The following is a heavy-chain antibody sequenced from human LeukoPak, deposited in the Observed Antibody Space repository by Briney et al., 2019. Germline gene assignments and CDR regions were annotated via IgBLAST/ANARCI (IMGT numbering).Heavy chain of an antibody. D-gene: IGHD2-15*01. CDR2: ISSSSYI. Sequence: GGSLRLSCAASGFTFSSYSMNWVRQAPGKGLEWASSISSSSYIYYADSVKGRFTISRDNAKNSLYLQMNSLRAEDAAVYYCARGTPNDYWGQGTLVTVSS. V-gene: IGHV3-21*01. CDR3: ARGTPNDY. CDR1: GFTFSSYS. J-gene: IGHJ4*02.